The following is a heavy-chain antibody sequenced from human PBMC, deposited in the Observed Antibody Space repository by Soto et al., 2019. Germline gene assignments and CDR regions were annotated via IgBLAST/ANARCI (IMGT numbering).Heavy chain of an antibody. CDR2: ISYDETNE. D-gene: IGHD1-20*01. Sequence: QVQLVESGGGVVQPGGSLRLTCVASGFTFGSHGMHWVRQAPGKGLEWVAVISYDETNEYYVDSVKGRFTISRDNSKSTLYLQMNSLRPEDTAVYKCAKDLITTISDYGMDVWGQGTTVTVSS. J-gene: IGHJ6*02. CDR1: GFTFGSHG. V-gene: IGHV3-30*18. CDR3: AKDLITTISDYGMDV.